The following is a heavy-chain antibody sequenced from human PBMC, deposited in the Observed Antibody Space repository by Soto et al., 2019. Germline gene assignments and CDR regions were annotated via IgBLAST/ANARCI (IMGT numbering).Heavy chain of an antibody. V-gene: IGHV3-48*02. Sequence: SLRLSCSASGFSLSNSGMFWVRQAPGKGLEWISYISRSHSAIYYADSVKGRFTMSRDNAKNSLFLQMNSLRDEDRAVYYCASEGQNGYIPYYFDTWGQGVPVTVSS. J-gene: IGHJ4*02. D-gene: IGHD5-12*01. CDR1: GFSLSNSG. CDR2: ISRSHSAI. CDR3: ASEGQNGYIPYYFDT.